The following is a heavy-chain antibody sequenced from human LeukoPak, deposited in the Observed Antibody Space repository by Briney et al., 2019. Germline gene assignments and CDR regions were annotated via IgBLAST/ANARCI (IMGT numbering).Heavy chain of an antibody. Sequence: SETLSLTCTVSGGSISSYYWSWIRQPPGKGLGWIGYIYYSGSTNYNPSLKSRVTISVDTSKNQFSLKLSSVTAADTAVYYCARIYCSGGSCYSREVDYWGQGTLVTVSS. CDR2: IYYSGST. V-gene: IGHV4-59*01. J-gene: IGHJ4*02. CDR1: GGSISSYY. CDR3: ARIYCSGGSCYSREVDY. D-gene: IGHD2-15*01.